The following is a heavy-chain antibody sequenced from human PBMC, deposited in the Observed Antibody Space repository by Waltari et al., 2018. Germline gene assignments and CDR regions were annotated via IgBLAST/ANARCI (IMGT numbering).Heavy chain of an antibody. CDR2: IRSKANSYAT. V-gene: IGHV3-73*01. Sequence: EVQLVESGGGFVQPGGSLKLSCAASGFTFSGSAMHWVRQASGKGLEWVGRIRSKANSYATAYAASVKGRFTISRDDSKNTAYLQMNSLKTEDTAVYYCTIRGGVEAPGDYWGQGTLVTVSS. CDR3: TIRGGVEAPGDY. CDR1: GFTFSGSA. J-gene: IGHJ4*02.